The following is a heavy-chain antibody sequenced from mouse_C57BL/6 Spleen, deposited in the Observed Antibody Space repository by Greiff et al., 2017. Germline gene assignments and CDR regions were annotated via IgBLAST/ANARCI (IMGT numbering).Heavy chain of an antibody. V-gene: IGHV1-64*01. CDR1: GYTFTSYW. CDR2: IHPNSGST. Sequence: QVQLQQSGAELVKPGASVKLSCKASGYTFTSYWMHWVKQRPGQGLEWIGMIHPNSGSTNYNEKFKNKATLTVDKSSSTAYMQLSSLTSEDSAVYYCARRGGYYAKDDWGQGTSVTVSS. CDR3: ARRGGYYAKDD. J-gene: IGHJ4*01.